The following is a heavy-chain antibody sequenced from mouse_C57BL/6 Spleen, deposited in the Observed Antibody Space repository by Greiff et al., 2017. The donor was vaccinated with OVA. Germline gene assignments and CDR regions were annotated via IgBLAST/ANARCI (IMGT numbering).Heavy chain of an antibody. Sequence: VQLQQSGPELVKPGASVTIPCKASGYTFTDYNMDWVKQSHGKSLEWIGDINPNNGGTIYNQKFKGKATLTVDKSSSTAYMELRSLTSEDTAVYYCARLGRDAMDYWGQGTSVTVSS. J-gene: IGHJ4*01. CDR2: INPNNGGT. D-gene: IGHD3-3*01. V-gene: IGHV1-18*01. CDR3: ARLGRDAMDY. CDR1: GYTFTDYN.